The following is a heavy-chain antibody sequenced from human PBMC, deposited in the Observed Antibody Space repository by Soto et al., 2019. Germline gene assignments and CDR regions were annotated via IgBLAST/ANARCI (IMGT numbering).Heavy chain of an antibody. D-gene: IGHD6-6*01. CDR2: IDPSDTYT. CDR1: RYSFTNYW. CDR3: ATGRPGYYTLDV. Sequence: PGESLKISGMGSRYSFTNYWINWVRQIPRKGLAWMGEIDPSDTYTNYSPSFQGHVTISAEKSISTAYLQWSSLTASDTAIYHCATGRPGYYTLDVWGQGTTVTVSS. V-gene: IGHV5-10-1*01. J-gene: IGHJ6*02.